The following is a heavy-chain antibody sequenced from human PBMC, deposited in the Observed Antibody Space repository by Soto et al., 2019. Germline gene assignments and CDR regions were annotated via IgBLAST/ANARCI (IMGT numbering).Heavy chain of an antibody. CDR3: AKGFEGSLRQLWLPGAFDI. CDR2: ISGSGGST. V-gene: IGHV3-23*01. D-gene: IGHD5-18*01. Sequence: EVQLLESGGGLVQPGGSLRLSCAASGFTFSSYAMSWVRQAPGKGLEWVSTISGSGGSTYYADSVKGRFTISRDNSKNTLYLQMNRLRADDTAVYYCAKGFEGSLRQLWLPGAFDIWSQGKMVTDSS. CDR1: GFTFSSYA. J-gene: IGHJ3*02.